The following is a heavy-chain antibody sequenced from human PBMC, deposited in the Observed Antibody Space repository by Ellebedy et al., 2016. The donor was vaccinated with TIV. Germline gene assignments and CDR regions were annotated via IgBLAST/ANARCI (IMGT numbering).Heavy chain of an antibody. CDR3: ARIWRGYYYLDH. CDR1: DNTFNNYF. D-gene: IGHD2/OR15-2a*01. Sequence: ASVKVSCKAPDNTFNNYFIHWVRQAPGQGLEWMGRIGPVTSDTYYAEAFKGRVNMTRDTSFNTAYMELSRLRFDDTAMYYCARIWRGYYYLDHWGQGTLVTVSS. CDR2: IGPVTSDT. J-gene: IGHJ1*01. V-gene: IGHV1-2*06.